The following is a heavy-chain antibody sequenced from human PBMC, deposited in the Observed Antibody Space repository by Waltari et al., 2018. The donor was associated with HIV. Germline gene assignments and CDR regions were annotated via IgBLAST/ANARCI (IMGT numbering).Heavy chain of an antibody. CDR3: TTDLGY. J-gene: IGHJ4*02. CDR2: IKTKTEGGTT. Sequence: EVQLVESGGGLVKPGGSLRLSCAASGFTFSNAWMCWVRQAPGEGVEWVGRIKTKTEGGTTDYAATVKGRFTISRDDSENMLYLQMNSLKTEDTAMYYCTTDLGYWGPGTLVTVSS. D-gene: IGHD3-16*01. CDR1: GFTFSNAW. V-gene: IGHV3-15*01.